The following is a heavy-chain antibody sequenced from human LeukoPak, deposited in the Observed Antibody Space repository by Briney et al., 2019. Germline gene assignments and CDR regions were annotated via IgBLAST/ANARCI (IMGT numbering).Heavy chain of an antibody. CDR1: GFTFTSSA. CDR2: IVVGSGNT. J-gene: IGHJ4*02. V-gene: IGHV1-58*01. CDR3: AADSRGDGYNYHDY. D-gene: IGHD5-24*01. Sequence: SVKVSCKASGFTFTSSAVQWVRQARGQRLGWIGWIVVGSGNTNYAQKFQERVTITRDMSTSTAYMELSSLRSEDTAVYYCAADSRGDGYNYHDYWGQGTLVTVSS.